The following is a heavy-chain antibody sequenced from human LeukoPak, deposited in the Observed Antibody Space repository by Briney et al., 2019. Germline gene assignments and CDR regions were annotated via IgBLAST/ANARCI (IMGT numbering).Heavy chain of an antibody. V-gene: IGHV3-23*01. CDR2: IGGGGTP. CDR1: GFTFSSYD. J-gene: IGHJ4*02. Sequence: PGGSLRLSCAASGFTFSSYDMSWVRQAPGRGLEWVSAIGGGGTPYYADSVKGRFTISRDNSKNTLYLQMNSLRAEDTAVYYCAKDDHGGSGWRDYFDQWGQGILVTVSS. D-gene: IGHD6-19*01. CDR3: AKDDHGGSGWRDYFDQ.